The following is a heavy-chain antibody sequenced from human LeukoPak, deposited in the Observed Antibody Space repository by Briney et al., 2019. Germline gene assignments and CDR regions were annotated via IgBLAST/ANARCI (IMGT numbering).Heavy chain of an antibody. V-gene: IGHV3-23*01. CDR3: AGSSGWYRYYFDY. D-gene: IGHD6-19*01. CDR2: ISGSGGST. J-gene: IGHJ4*02. CDR1: GFTFDDYG. Sequence: GGSLRLSCAASGFTFDDYGMSWVRQAPGKGLEWVSAISGSGGSTYYADSVKGRFTISRDNSKNTLYLQMNSLRAEDTAVYYCAGSSGWYRYYFDYWGQGTLVTVSS.